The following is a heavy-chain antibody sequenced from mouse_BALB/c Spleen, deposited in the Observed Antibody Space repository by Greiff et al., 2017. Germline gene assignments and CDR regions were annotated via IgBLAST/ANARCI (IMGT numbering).Heavy chain of an antibody. J-gene: IGHJ4*01. D-gene: IGHD2-4*01. CDR2: ISSGSSTI. V-gene: IGHV5-17*02. Sequence: VQLKESGPGLVAPSQSLSITCTVSGFSLTSYGVHWVRQAPEKGLEWVAYISSGSSTIYYADTVKGRFTISRDNPKNTLFLQMTSLRSEDTAMYYCARGGLRQAYAMDYWGQGTSVTVSS. CDR3: ARGGLRQAYAMDY. CDR1: GFSLTSYG.